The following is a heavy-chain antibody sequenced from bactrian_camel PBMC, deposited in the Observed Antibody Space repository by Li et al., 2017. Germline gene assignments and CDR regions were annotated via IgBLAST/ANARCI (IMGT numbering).Heavy chain of an antibody. Sequence: HVQLVESGGGSVQAGGSLRLSCTVSGFALDDSEMGWYRQSPEVECETVSTISSDGGTYYADSVKGRFTISRDNAKNILYLQMHDLKIEDTAMYYCARDEGWTTETPETEGTQVTVS. V-gene: IGHV3S63*01. CDR2: TISSDGGT. D-gene: IGHD1*01. J-gene: IGHJ4*01. CDR1: GFALDDSE.